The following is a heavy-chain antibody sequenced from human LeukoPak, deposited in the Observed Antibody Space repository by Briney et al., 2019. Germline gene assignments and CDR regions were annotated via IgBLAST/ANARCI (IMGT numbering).Heavy chain of an antibody. Sequence: SQTLSLTCTVSGGSISSGSYYWSWIRQPAGKGLEWIGRIYTSGSTNYNPSLKSRVTISVDTSKNQFSLKLSSVTDADTAVYYCAREYSYSNYYFDYWGQGTLVTVSS. CDR1: GGSISSGSYY. V-gene: IGHV4-61*02. J-gene: IGHJ4*02. D-gene: IGHD4-11*01. CDR3: AREYSYSNYYFDY. CDR2: IYTSGST.